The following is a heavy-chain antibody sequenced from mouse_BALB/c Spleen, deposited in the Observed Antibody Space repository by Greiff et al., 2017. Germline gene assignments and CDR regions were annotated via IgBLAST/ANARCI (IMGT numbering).Heavy chain of an antibody. D-gene: IGHD1-1*01. J-gene: IGHJ2*01. Sequence: EVQLQQSGPGLVKPSQSLSLTCTVTGYSITSDYAWNWIRQFPGNKLEWMGYISYSGSTSYNPSLKSRISITRDTSKNQFFLQLNSVTTEDTATYYCARETYYYGSSYVDYWGQGTTLTVSS. CDR2: ISYSGST. CDR3: ARETYYYGSSYVDY. CDR1: GYSITSDYA. V-gene: IGHV3-2*02.